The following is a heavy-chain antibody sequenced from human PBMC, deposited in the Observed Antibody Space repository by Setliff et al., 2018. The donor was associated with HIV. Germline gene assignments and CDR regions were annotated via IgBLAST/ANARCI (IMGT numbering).Heavy chain of an antibody. Sequence: SETLSLTCSVYGGSLSGYFWTWIRQSPGKGLEWIGDINHSGTINYNPSLKSRVTISIDTSKNQFYLKLTSVTAADTALYYCAGGRDSSTWYFSQFYYYYYMDVWGKGITVTVSS. D-gene: IGHD6-13*01. J-gene: IGHJ6*03. V-gene: IGHV4-34*01. CDR1: GGSLSGYF. CDR2: INHSGTI. CDR3: AGGRDSSTWYFSQFYYYYYMDV.